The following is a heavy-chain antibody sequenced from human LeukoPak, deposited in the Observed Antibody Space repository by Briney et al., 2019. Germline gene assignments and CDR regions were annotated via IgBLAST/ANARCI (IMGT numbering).Heavy chain of an antibody. J-gene: IGHJ4*02. Sequence: ASARVSCKVSGYTLTELSMHWVRQAPGKGLEWMGGFYPEDGETIYAQKFQGRVTMTEDTSTDTAYMELSSLRYEDTAVYYCATAPTGEAVAGTRFDYWGQGTLVTVSS. D-gene: IGHD6-19*01. CDR3: ATAPTGEAVAGTRFDY. CDR2: FYPEDGET. CDR1: GYTLTELS. V-gene: IGHV1-24*01.